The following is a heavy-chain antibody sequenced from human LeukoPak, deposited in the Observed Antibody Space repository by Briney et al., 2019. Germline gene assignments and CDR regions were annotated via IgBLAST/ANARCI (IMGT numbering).Heavy chain of an antibody. D-gene: IGHD3-22*01. J-gene: IGHJ6*03. CDR3: ARSQGALSPVNYYYYYMDV. CDR1: GGSFSGYY. Sequence: SETLSLTCAVYGGSFSGYYWSWIRQPPGKGLEWIGEINHSGSTNYNPSLKSRVTISVDTSKNQLSLKLSSVTAADTAVYYCARSQGALSPVNYYYYYMDVWGKGTTVTVSS. V-gene: IGHV4-34*01. CDR2: INHSGST.